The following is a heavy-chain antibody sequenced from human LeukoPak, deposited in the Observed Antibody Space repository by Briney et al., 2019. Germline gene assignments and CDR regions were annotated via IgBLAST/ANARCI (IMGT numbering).Heavy chain of an antibody. J-gene: IGHJ4*02. Sequence: QPGGSLRLSCAASGFTFSSYWMSWVRQAPGKGLEWVANIKQDGSEKYYADSVKVRFTISRDNARNSLYLQMNSLRVEDTAMYYCARDPGSYTSYWGQGTLVTVSS. D-gene: IGHD1-26*01. CDR2: IKQDGSEK. CDR3: ARDPGSYTSY. CDR1: GFTFSSYW. V-gene: IGHV3-7*01.